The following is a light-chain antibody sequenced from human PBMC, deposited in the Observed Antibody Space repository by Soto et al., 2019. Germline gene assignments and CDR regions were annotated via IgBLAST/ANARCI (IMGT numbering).Light chain of an antibody. CDR3: SSYASSSTLVV. J-gene: IGLJ3*02. CDR1: SNDVGSYNY. Sequence: QSALTQPASVSGSPGQSITISCTGTSNDVGSYNYVSWYQQHPGKAPKLMIHDVSNRPSGVSNRFSGSKPGNTASLTISGLQTEDEADYYCSSYASSSTLVVFGGGTKLTVL. CDR2: DVS. V-gene: IGLV2-14*01.